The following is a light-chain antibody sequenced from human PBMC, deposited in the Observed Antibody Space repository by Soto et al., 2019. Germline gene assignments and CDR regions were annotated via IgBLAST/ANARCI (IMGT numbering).Light chain of an antibody. V-gene: IGKV3-20*01. J-gene: IGKJ2*01. CDR3: QQYGSSPGYT. CDR2: GAS. CDR1: QSVSSSY. Sequence: EIVLTQSPGTLSLSPGERATLSCRASQSVSSSYLAWYQQKPGQAPRLLIYGASGRATGIPDRFSGSGSGTAFTLTSSRLEPEDFAVYYCQQYGSSPGYTFGQGTKLEIK.